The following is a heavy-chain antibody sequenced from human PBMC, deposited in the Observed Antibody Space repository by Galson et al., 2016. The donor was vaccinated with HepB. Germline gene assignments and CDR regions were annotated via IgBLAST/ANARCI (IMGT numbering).Heavy chain of an antibody. CDR3: ARREVGLGWFDP. V-gene: IGHV4-61*01. D-gene: IGHD6-19*01. J-gene: IGHJ5*02. Sequence: SETLSLTCSVSGGSAIIGRHYWTWIRQPPGKGLEWIGYVHYSGNTKYNPSLKSRVSISVDTSNSQFSLNLTSVSAADTAMYYCARREVGLGWFDPWGQGTLVTVSS. CDR2: VHYSGNT. CDR1: GGSAIIGRHY.